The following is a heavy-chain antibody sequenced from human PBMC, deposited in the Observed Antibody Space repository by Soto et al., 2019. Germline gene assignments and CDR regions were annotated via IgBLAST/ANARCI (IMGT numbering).Heavy chain of an antibody. V-gene: IGHV3-30*18. Sequence: QVQLVESGGGVVQPGRSLRLSCAASGFTFSSYGMHWVRQAPGKGLEWVAVISYDGSNKYYADSVKGRFTISRDNSKNTLYLQMNSLRAEDTAVYYCANMITSTPATDYWGQGTLVTVSS. D-gene: IGHD3-16*01. CDR2: ISYDGSNK. CDR3: ANMITSTPATDY. J-gene: IGHJ4*02. CDR1: GFTFSSYG.